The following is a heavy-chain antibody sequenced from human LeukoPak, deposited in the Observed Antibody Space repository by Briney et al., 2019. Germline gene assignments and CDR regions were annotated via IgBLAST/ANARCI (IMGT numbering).Heavy chain of an antibody. Sequence: PSETLSLTCTVSGGSISSGGYYWSWIRQHPGKGLEWTGYIYYSGSTYYNPSLKSRVTISVDTSKNQFSLKLSSVTAADTAVYYCARELGSTPNWFDPWGQGTLVTVSS. V-gene: IGHV4-31*03. CDR3: ARELGSTPNWFDP. J-gene: IGHJ5*02. CDR1: GGSISSGGYY. D-gene: IGHD2-2*01. CDR2: IYYSGST.